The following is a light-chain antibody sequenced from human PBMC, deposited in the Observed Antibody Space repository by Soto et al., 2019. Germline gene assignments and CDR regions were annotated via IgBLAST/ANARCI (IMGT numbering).Light chain of an antibody. CDR3: QQYNSYVWT. V-gene: IGKV1-5*03. Sequence: DIQMTQSPSTLPASVGDRVTITCRASQSISNWLAWYQQKPGKAPQLLIYKASILERGVSSRFSGSGSGTEFTLTISSLQPDDFATYYCQQYNSYVWTFGQGTKVEVK. CDR1: QSISNW. J-gene: IGKJ1*01. CDR2: KAS.